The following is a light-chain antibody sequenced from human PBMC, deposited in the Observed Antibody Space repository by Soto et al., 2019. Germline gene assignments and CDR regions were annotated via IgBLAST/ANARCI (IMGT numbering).Light chain of an antibody. CDR2: EVS. CDR1: SSDVGGYNY. J-gene: IGLJ1*01. CDR3: SSYTSSSTLG. Sequence: QSALTQPASVSGSPGQSITISCSGTSSDVGGYNYVSWYQQHPGKAPKLMIYEVSNRPSGASNRFSGSKSGNTGSLTISGLQADDEADYYCSSYTSSSTLGFGTGTKLTVL. V-gene: IGLV2-14*01.